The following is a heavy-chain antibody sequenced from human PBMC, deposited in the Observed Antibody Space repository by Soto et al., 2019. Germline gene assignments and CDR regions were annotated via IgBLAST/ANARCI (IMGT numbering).Heavy chain of an antibody. CDR1: VVSIISADSY. J-gene: IGHJ5*02. CDR3: ARDFARSAIAA. V-gene: IGHV4-31*11. D-gene: IGHD3-3*01. Sequence: TLSLTCAVSVVSIISADSYWFWSRKHPGKGLEWVGYIAYSGETYSNPSLRSRVTTSADTSENKFSLQMKSVTAADTAVYFCARDFARSAIAAWGQGTAVTVSS. CDR2: IAYSGET.